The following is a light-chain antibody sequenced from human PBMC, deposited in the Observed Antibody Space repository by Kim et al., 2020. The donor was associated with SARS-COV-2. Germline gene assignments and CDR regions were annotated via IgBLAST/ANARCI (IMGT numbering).Light chain of an antibody. CDR1: ELGNKY. CDR3: QAWDRSTAV. J-gene: IGLJ2*01. V-gene: IGLV3-1*01. Sequence: SVSPGQTASITCSGDELGNKYILWYSQQPGQSPVLVMFQDNVRASGIPERISGSNSGNTASLTISGTQALDEADYYCQAWDRSTAVFGGGTQLTVL. CDR2: QDN.